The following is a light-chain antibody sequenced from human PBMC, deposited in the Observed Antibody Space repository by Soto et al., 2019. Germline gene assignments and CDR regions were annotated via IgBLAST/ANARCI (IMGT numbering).Light chain of an antibody. CDR3: SSYTTSSTRV. CDR1: SSDVGAYDF. CDR2: EVS. J-gene: IGLJ1*01. V-gene: IGLV2-14*03. Sequence: CVLTQPASWSGSPGQSIAISCTGTSSDVGAYDFVSWYQQHPDKAPKLMIYEVSHRPSGASYRFSGSKSVNTATLTISGLQAEDEADYYCSSYTTSSTRVFGTGTKVTVL.